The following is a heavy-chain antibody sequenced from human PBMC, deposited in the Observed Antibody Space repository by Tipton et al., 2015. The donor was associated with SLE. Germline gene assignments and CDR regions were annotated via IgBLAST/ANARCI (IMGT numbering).Heavy chain of an antibody. CDR3: ARSVVTYYYPGMEV. D-gene: IGHD4-23*01. J-gene: IGHJ3*01. CDR1: GGSISGDH. Sequence: GLVKPSETLSLTCTVSGGSISGDHWTWIRQPPGKGLEWIGYIYYTGATNYNPSLRSRVTISLDRSKNQFSLKLDSVTADDTAVYYCARSVVTYYYPGMEVWGQGTMVTVSS. V-gene: IGHV4-59*01. CDR2: IYYTGAT.